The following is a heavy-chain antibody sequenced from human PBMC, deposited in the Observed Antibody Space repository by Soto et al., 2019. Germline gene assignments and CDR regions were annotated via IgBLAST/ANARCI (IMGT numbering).Heavy chain of an antibody. CDR1: GFTFSSYG. CDR2: ISYDGSNK. V-gene: IGHV3-30*18. J-gene: IGHJ6*02. CDR3: AKDAYYYGMDV. Sequence: GGSLRLSCAASGFTFSSYGMHWVRQAPGKGLEWVAVISYDGSNKYYADSVKGRFTISRDNSKNTLYLQMNSLRAEDTAVYYCAKDAYYYGMDVWGQGTTVTVSS.